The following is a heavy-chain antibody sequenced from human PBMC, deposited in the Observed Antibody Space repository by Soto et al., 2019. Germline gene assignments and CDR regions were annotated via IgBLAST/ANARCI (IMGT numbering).Heavy chain of an antibody. CDR3: ARDRYCTNGVCYRYFDL. CDR1: GFTFRSYA. V-gene: IGHV3-30-3*01. Sequence: GGSLRLSCAASGFTFRSYAMHWVRQAPGKGLEWVAVISYDGSNKYYADSVKGRFTISRDNSKNTLYLQMNSLRAEDTAVYYCARDRYCTNGVCYRYFDLWGRGTLVTVSS. CDR2: ISYDGSNK. J-gene: IGHJ2*01. D-gene: IGHD2-8*01.